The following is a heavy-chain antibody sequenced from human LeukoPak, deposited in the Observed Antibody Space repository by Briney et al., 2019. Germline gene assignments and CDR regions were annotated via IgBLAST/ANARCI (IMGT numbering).Heavy chain of an antibody. V-gene: IGHV3-11*04. CDR2: ISSSGSTI. CDR1: FTXXXXX. J-gene: IGHJ4*02. CDR3: ARSYLFDY. Sequence: FTXXXXXMXXXXXXXXKGLEWVSYISSSGSTIYYADSVKGRFTISRDNAKNSLYLQMNSLRAEDTAVYYCARSYLFDYWGQGTLVTVSS.